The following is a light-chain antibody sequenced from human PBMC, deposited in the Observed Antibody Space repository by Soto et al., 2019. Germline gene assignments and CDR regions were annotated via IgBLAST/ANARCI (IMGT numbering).Light chain of an antibody. CDR3: AVWDDRLNAVV. CDR2: YDD. CDR1: RSNVGNTA. J-gene: IGLJ3*02. V-gene: IGLV1-36*01. Sequence: QSVLTQLPSVSEAPRQRVTISCCGSRSNVGNTAVTGYQQLPGKAPKLLIYYDDLRPSGVSDRFSGYKAGTSASLAIGGLQSEEESEYYCAVWDDRLNAVVCRGGTTLTVL.